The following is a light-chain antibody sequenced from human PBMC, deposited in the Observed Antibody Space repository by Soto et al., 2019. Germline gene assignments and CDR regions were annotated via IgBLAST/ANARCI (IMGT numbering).Light chain of an antibody. V-gene: IGLV1-44*01. CDR2: SYD. Sequence: QSVLTQPPSASGTPGQRVTISCSTSSSNLGDNNVNWYQQVPGAAPKLLIYSYDQRPSGVPDRFSGSKSGTSASLAISGLQSEDEADYYCAAWDASRDGYVFGTGTKLTVL. J-gene: IGLJ1*01. CDR1: SSNLGDNN. CDR3: AAWDASRDGYV.